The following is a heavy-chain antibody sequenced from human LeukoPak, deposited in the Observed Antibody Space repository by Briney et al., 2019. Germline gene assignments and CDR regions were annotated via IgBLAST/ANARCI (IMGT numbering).Heavy chain of an antibody. Sequence: GGSLRLSCAASGFTFSSYTMNWVRQAPGKGLEWVSYISSSGSPIDYADSVKGRFTISRDNAKNTLYLQMNSLRAEDTAVYYCARRGAVAGTFDYWGQGTLVTVSS. CDR3: ARRGAVAGTFDY. CDR1: GFTFSSYT. V-gene: IGHV3-48*04. CDR2: ISSSGSPI. J-gene: IGHJ4*02. D-gene: IGHD6-19*01.